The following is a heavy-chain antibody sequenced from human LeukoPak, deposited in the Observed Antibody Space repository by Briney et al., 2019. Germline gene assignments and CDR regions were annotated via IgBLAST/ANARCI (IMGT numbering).Heavy chain of an antibody. D-gene: IGHD3-22*01. CDR2: IIPIFGTA. CDR1: GGTFSSYA. Sequence: ASVKVSCKASGGTFSSYAISWVRQAPGQGLEWMGRIIPIFGTANYAQKFQGRVTITTDESTSTAYMELSSLRSEDTAVYYCAVVIANAFDIWGQGTMVTVSS. CDR3: AVVIANAFDI. V-gene: IGHV1-69*05. J-gene: IGHJ3*02.